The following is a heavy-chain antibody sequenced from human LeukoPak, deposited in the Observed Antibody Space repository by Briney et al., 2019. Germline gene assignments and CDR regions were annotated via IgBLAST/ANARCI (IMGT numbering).Heavy chain of an antibody. CDR3: AKRDWPYYFDY. J-gene: IGHJ4*02. CDR2: ISGNVDDA. D-gene: IGHD3/OR15-3a*01. V-gene: IGHV3-23*01. Sequence: SFISGNVDDAFYAASVKGRFRISRDNSRNTVYLQMNSLRADDTAVYYCAKRDWPYYFDYWGQGTLVAVSS.